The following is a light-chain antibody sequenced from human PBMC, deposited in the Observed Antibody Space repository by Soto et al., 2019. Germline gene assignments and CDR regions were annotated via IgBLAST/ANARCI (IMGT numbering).Light chain of an antibody. CDR3: QQFNSYPLT. CDR2: DAT. V-gene: IGKV1-13*02. CDR1: QGISSA. J-gene: IGKJ4*01. Sequence: AIQLTQSPSSLSASVGDRVTIPSRASQGISSALAWYQQKPGKAPKLLIYDATSLESGVPSRFSGSGSGTDFTLTISSLQPEDFATYYCQQFNSYPLTFGGGPKVDIK.